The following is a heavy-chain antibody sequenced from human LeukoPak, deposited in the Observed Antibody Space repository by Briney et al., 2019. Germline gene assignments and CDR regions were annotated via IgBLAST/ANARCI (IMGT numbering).Heavy chain of an antibody. CDR2: IFYSGST. D-gene: IGHD2-8*01. Sequence: PSETLSLTCTVSGGSIDSYYWSWIRQPPGKGLEWIGYIFYSGSTKYNSSLQSRVTISVDTSKNQFSLNLSSVTAADTAVYYCARHPRGYCTSGVCYYYMDVWGKGTTVTVSS. J-gene: IGHJ6*03. V-gene: IGHV4-59*08. CDR3: ARHPRGYCTSGVCYYYMDV. CDR1: GGSIDSYY.